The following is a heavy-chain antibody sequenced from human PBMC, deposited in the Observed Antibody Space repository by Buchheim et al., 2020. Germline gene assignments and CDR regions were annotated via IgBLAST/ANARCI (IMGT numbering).Heavy chain of an antibody. CDR3: AAGPTYYYDSSGYAGDY. CDR2: ISYDGSNK. CDR1: GFTFSSYG. Sequence: QVQLVESGGGVVQPGRSLRLPCAASGFTFSSYGMHWVRQAPGKGLEWVAVISYDGSNKYYADSVKGRFTISRDNSKNTLYLQMNSLRAEDTAVYYCAAGPTYYYDSSGYAGDYWGQGTL. D-gene: IGHD3-22*01. J-gene: IGHJ4*02. V-gene: IGHV3-30*03.